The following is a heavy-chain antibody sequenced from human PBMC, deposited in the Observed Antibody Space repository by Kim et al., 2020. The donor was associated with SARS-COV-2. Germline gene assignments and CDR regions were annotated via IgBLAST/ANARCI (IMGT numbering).Heavy chain of an antibody. D-gene: IGHD5-12*01. CDR2: ISWNSGSI. V-gene: IGHV3-9*01. J-gene: IGHJ4*02. CDR1: GFTFDDYA. Sequence: GGSLRLSCAASGFTFDDYAMHWVRQAPGKGLEWVSGISWNSGSIGYADSVKGRFTISRDNAKNSLYLQMNSLRAEDTALYYCAKEDPSRDGYGRGFDYWGQGTLVTVSS. CDR3: AKEDPSRDGYGRGFDY.